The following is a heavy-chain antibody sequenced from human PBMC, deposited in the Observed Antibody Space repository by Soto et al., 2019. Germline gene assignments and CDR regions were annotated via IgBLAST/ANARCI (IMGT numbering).Heavy chain of an antibody. Sequence: ASVKVSCKVSGYTLTELSMHWVRQAPGKGLEWMGGFDPEDGETIYAQKFQGRVTMTEDTSTDTAYMELSSLRSEDTAVYYCATSDGAIWQWLRSFPFDYWGQGTLVTVSS. CDR1: GYTLTELS. CDR3: ATSDGAIWQWLRSFPFDY. V-gene: IGHV1-24*01. CDR2: FDPEDGET. J-gene: IGHJ4*02. D-gene: IGHD5-12*01.